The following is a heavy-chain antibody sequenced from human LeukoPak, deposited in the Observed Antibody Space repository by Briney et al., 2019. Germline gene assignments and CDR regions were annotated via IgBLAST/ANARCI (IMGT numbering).Heavy chain of an antibody. Sequence: GASVKVSCKASGGTFSSYAISWVRHAPEQGLEWMGGIIPIFGTANYAQKFQGRVTITADKSTSTAYMELSSLRSEDTAVYYCARDTEGYCSSTSCPLKYWGQGTLVTVSS. CDR1: GGTFSSYA. J-gene: IGHJ4*02. CDR3: ARDTEGYCSSTSCPLKY. D-gene: IGHD2-2*01. V-gene: IGHV1-69*06. CDR2: IIPIFGTA.